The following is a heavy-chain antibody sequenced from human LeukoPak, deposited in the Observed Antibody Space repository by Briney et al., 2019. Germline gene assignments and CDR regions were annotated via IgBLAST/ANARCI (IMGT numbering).Heavy chain of an antibody. CDR1: GGSISNYY. CDR3: ARYRNEALFAFDI. V-gene: IGHV4-59*01. D-gene: IGHD1-14*01. Sequence: PSETLSLTCTVSGGSISNYYWSWIRQPPGKELEWIGYIYYSGSTNYNPSLMSRVTISVDTSKTQFSLKLSSVTAADTAVYYCARYRNEALFAFDIWGQGTMVTVSS. J-gene: IGHJ3*02. CDR2: IYYSGST.